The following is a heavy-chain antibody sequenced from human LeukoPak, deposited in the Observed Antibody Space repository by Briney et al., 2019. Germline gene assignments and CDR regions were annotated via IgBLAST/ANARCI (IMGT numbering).Heavy chain of an antibody. CDR2: IKQDGSEK. D-gene: IGHD6-6*01. J-gene: IGHJ4*02. CDR1: GFTFTNYW. V-gene: IGHV3-7*01. Sequence: RPGGSLRLSCAASGFTFTNYWMSWVRQAPGKGLEWVANIKQDGSEKYYVDSVEGRFTISRDNAKDSPSLQMNSLSGEDTAVYYCVRALGSSSADYWGQGTLVTVSS. CDR3: VRALGSSSADY.